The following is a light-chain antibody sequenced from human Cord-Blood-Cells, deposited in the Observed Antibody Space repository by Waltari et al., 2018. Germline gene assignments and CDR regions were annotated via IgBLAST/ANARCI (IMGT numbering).Light chain of an antibody. CDR3: SSYTSSSTLVV. J-gene: IGLJ2*01. CDR2: DVS. V-gene: IGLV2-14*01. CDR1: ITDVGGCNY. Sequence: QSGLTQPASVSGSPGQSLTISCTGTITDVGGCNYVYWYQQHPGKAPKLMIYDVSNRPSGVSNRFSGAKSGNTASLTISGLQAEDEADYYCSSYTSSSTLVVFGGGTKLTVL.